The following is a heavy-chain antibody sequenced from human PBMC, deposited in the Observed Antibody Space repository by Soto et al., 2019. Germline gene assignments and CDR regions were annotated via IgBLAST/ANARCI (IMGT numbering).Heavy chain of an antibody. D-gene: IGHD5-12*01. CDR2: ISAYSGAT. V-gene: IGHV1-18*01. CDR3: ARDLRDIVAHPDY. Sequence: VQLVQSGAEVKKPGASVKVSCKASGYTFSTSGISWVRQAPGQGLEWMGWISAYSGATYYPQKLQGRVTMTTDTSTSTAYMELRSLRSDDAAVYYCARDLRDIVAHPDYWGQGTLVTVSS. CDR1: GYTFSTSG. J-gene: IGHJ4*02.